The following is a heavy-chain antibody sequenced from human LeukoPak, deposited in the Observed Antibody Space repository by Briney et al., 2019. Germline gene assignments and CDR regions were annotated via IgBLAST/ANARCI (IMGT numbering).Heavy chain of an antibody. CDR2: ISGSGGST. Sequence: PGGSLRLSCAASGFTFSGYGMSWVRQAPGKGLEWVSAISGSGGSTYYADSVKGRFTISRDNSKNTLYLQMNSLRAEDTAVYYCAKDRSHYYDSSGYYWPDAFDIWGQGTMVTVSS. CDR1: GFTFSGYG. V-gene: IGHV3-23*01. CDR3: AKDRSHYYDSSGYYWPDAFDI. D-gene: IGHD3-22*01. J-gene: IGHJ3*02.